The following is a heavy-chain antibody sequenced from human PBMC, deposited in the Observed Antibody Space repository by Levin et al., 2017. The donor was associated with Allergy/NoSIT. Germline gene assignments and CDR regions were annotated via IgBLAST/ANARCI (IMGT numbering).Heavy chain of an antibody. J-gene: IGHJ4*02. V-gene: IGHV3-30*04. CDR1: GFRFNTFA. CDR2: ITYNGNDQ. D-gene: IGHD4-17*01. Sequence: GGSLRLSCAASGFRFNTFALHWVRQPPGKGLQWVSAITYNGNDQHYADSLQGRFTISRDNSWNTLYLLMDNFREDDAGVYFCARDFGDKDMYNLDYWGQGRLVTV. CDR3: ARDFGDKDMYNLDY.